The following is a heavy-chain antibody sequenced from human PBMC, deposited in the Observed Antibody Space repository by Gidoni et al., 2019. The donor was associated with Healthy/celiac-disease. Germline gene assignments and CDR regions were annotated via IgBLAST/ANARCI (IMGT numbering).Heavy chain of an antibody. CDR1: GWTFRSYA. D-gene: IGHD5-18*01. CDR3: AREVYSYGLGRGFGY. Sequence: QVQLVESGGGVVQPGRSLRLTCAGAGWTFRSYAMHWVRQAPGKGLELVAVLSYDGSNKYYADSVKGRSTISRDNSTTTLYLQMNSLRAEDTAVYYCAREVYSYGLGRGFGYWGQGTLVTVSS. V-gene: IGHV3-30-3*01. CDR2: LSYDGSNK. J-gene: IGHJ4*02.